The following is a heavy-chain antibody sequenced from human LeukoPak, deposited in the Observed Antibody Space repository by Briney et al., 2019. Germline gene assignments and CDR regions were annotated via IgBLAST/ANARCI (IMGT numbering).Heavy chain of an antibody. D-gene: IGHD2-2*01. CDR3: ARQYQLERGYYYYMDV. CDR1: GYTFTGYY. J-gene: IGHJ6*03. CDR2: ISPNSGGT. Sequence: ASVKVSCKASGYTFTGYYMHWVRQAPGQGLEWMGWISPNSGGTNYAQKFQGRVTMTRDTSISTAYMELSRLRSDDTAVYYCARQYQLERGYYYYMDVWGKGTTVTVSS. V-gene: IGHV1-2*02.